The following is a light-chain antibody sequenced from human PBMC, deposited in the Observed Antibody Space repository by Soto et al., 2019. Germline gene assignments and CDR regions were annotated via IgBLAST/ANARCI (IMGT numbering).Light chain of an antibody. CDR2: DAS. V-gene: IGKV1-33*01. CDR3: QQYDNLPLT. J-gene: IGKJ4*01. CDR1: QDSNNF. Sequence: DIQMTQSSSSLSASVGDSVTITCQASQDSNNFLNWYQQKPGKAPKLLIYDASNLEPAVSSRFRGSGSGTHFTFTISSLRPEDGATYYCQQYDNLPLTFGGGTKVEI.